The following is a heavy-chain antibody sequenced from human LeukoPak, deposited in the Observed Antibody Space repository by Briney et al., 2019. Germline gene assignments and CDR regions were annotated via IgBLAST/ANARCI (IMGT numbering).Heavy chain of an antibody. V-gene: IGHV3-48*04. D-gene: IGHD3-22*01. CDR1: GFTFSSYS. J-gene: IGHJ4*02. CDR3: AKRGVVIRVILVGFHKEAYYFDS. Sequence: PGGSLRLSCAASGFTFSSYSMNWVRQAPGKGLEWVSYIRSSSSTVYYADSVKGRFTISRDNAKNSLYLQMNSLGVEDTAVYFCAKRGVVIRVILVGFHKEAYYFDSWGQGALVTVSS. CDR2: IRSSSSTV.